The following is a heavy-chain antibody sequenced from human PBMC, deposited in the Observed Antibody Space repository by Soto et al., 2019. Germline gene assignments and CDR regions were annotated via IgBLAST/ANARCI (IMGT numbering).Heavy chain of an antibody. D-gene: IGHD2-8*01. CDR2: ISGYNGDT. V-gene: IGHV1-18*01. CDR1: GYTFSRYG. Sequence: QGQLVQSGPEVKKPGASVKVSCKASGYTFSRYGISWVRQAPGQGLEWMGWISGYNGDTIYAQKVQGRVTMTIDTSTYTAYMELRSLTSDDTAIYYWAKNGQPPYYYYGMDVWGQGTTVTVSS. J-gene: IGHJ6*02. CDR3: AKNGQPPYYYYGMDV.